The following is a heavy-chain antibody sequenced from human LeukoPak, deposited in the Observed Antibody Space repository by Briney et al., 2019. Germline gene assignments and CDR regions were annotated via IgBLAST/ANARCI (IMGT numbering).Heavy chain of an antibody. J-gene: IGHJ5*02. V-gene: IGHV3-7*02. CDR1: GFTFSSDW. Sequence: PGGSLRLSCAAAGFTFSSDWMNWVRQAPGKWLEWVANIKQEGSEKNYGGSVEGRFTISRATAKHSLFLQMTSLGAEDTAVYYCVGGAWFDPWGQGTLVTVSS. CDR3: VGGAWFDP. CDR2: IKQEGSEK. D-gene: IGHD3-3*01.